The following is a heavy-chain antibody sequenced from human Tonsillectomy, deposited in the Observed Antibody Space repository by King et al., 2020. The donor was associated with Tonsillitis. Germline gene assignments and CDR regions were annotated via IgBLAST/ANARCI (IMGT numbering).Heavy chain of an antibody. CDR2: IYSGGFT. CDR3: ARGYYSSGYDAFDI. Sequence: VQLVESGGGLVQPGGSLRLSCAASGFTVSSNYINWVRQAPGKGLEWVSVIYSGGFTYYADSVKGRFTISRDNSKNTLYLQMNSLRSGDTAVYYCARGYYSSGYDAFDIWGQGTMVTVSS. J-gene: IGHJ3*02. CDR1: GFTVSSNY. V-gene: IGHV3-66*01. D-gene: IGHD3-10*01.